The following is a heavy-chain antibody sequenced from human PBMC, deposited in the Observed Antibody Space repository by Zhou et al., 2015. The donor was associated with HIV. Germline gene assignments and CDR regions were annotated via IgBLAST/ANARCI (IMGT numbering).Heavy chain of an antibody. Sequence: QVQLVQSGAEVKKPGASVKVSCKASGYTFTSYGITWVRQAPGQGLEWMGGISTYNINAVYAQKFQGRITMSTDISTTTAYMELRSLRSDDTAVYYCARRGNYFDSGNYRYWFDPGAREPWSPSPQ. V-gene: IGHV1-18*01. D-gene: IGHD3-10*01. CDR2: ISTYNINA. CDR3: ARRGNYFDSGNYRYWFDP. CDR1: GYTFTSYG. J-gene: IGHJ5*02.